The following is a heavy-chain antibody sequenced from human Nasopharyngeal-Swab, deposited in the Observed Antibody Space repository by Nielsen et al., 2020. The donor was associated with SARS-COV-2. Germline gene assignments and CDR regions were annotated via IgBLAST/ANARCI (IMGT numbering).Heavy chain of an antibody. Sequence: GGSLRLSCAASGFTFSDYYMSWFRQAPGKGLEWVSYISSSSTYTNYADSVKGRFTISRDNAKNSLYLQMNSLRAEDTAVYYCARDSPLDTAMVTFRYYYYGMDVWGQGTTVTVSS. V-gene: IGHV3-11*05. CDR2: ISSSSTYT. J-gene: IGHJ6*02. CDR3: ARDSPLDTAMVTFRYYYYGMDV. CDR1: GFTFSDYY. D-gene: IGHD5-18*01.